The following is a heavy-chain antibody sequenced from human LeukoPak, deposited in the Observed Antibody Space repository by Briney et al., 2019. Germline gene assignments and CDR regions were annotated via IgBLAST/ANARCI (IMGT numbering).Heavy chain of an antibody. CDR2: INPNSGGT. CDR1: GYTFTGYY. Sequence: GASVKVSCKASGYTFTGYYMHWVRQAPGQGLEWMGWINPNSGGTNYAQKFQGRVTMTRDTSISTAYMELSRLRSDDTAVYYCARDGRQGSSSWYTGAFYYYYYYMDVWGKETTVTISS. CDR3: ARDGRQGSSSWYTGAFYYYYYYMDV. J-gene: IGHJ6*03. D-gene: IGHD6-13*01. V-gene: IGHV1-2*02.